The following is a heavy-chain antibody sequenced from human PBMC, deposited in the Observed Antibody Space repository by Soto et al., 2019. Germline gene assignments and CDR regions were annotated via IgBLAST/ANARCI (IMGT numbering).Heavy chain of an antibody. CDR2: IDGGGTKT. CDR3: TKEHSNYPVYWYDP. D-gene: IGHD4-4*01. V-gene: IGHV3-23*01. J-gene: IGHJ5*02. Sequence: EVQLLDSGGGLVQPGGSLRLSCAASGFTFSNHAMSWVRQAPGTGLEWVSAIDGGGTKTYYADSVKGRFTISRDNSMNTLYLQMDSLRAEDTATYYCTKEHSNYPVYWYDPWGQGTRVTVSS. CDR1: GFTFSNHA.